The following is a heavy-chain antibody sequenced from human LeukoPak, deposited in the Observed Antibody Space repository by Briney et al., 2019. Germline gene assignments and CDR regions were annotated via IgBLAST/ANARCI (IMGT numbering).Heavy chain of an antibody. V-gene: IGHV1-2*02. CDR3: ARDQRYYDSSGYNHDAFDI. D-gene: IGHD3-22*01. Sequence: GASVKVSCKASGYTFSSYGMNWVRQAPGQGLEWMGWINPNSGGTNYAQKFQGRVTMTRDTSISTAYMELSRLRSDDTAVYYCARDQRYYDSSGYNHDAFDIWGQGTMVTVSS. J-gene: IGHJ3*02. CDR1: GYTFSSYG. CDR2: INPNSGGT.